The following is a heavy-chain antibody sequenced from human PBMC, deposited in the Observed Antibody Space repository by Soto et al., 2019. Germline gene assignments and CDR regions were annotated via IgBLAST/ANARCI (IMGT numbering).Heavy chain of an antibody. V-gene: IGHV3-9*01. CDR1: GFTFDDYA. J-gene: IGHJ3*02. CDR2: ISWNSGSI. D-gene: IGHD2-2*01. Sequence: GGSLRLSCAASGFTFDDYAMHWVRQAPGKGLEWVSGISWNSGSIGYADSVKGRFTISRDNAKNSLYLQMNSLRAEDTALYYCAKEGGYCSSTSCYDAFAIWGQGTMVTVSS. CDR3: AKEGGYCSSTSCYDAFAI.